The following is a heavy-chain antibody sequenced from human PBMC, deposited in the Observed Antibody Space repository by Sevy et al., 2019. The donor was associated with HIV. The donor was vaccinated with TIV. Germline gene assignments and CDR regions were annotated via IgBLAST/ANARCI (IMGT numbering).Heavy chain of an antibody. D-gene: IGHD6-19*01. Sequence: GGCLRLSCAASGFMFSSYAMSWVRQAPGKGLEWVSSVSGSGASTYYADSVKGRFTISRDNSKNTLYLQMSSLRVEDTAVYYCAKNPAVSSYYYMDVWGKGTTVTVSS. V-gene: IGHV3-23*01. CDR3: AKNPAVSSYYYMDV. J-gene: IGHJ6*03. CDR2: VSGSGAST. CDR1: GFMFSSYA.